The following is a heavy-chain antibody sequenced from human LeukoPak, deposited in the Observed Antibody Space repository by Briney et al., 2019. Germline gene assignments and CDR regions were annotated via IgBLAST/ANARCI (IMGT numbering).Heavy chain of an antibody. J-gene: IGHJ4*02. Sequence: PGGSLRLSCAASGFTFTSNWMTWVRQPPGKGLEWIGYIYYSGSTNYNPSLKSRVTISVDTSKNQFSLKLSSVTAADTAVYYCARKYSGYDWGFDYWGQGTLVTVSS. V-gene: IGHV4-59*01. D-gene: IGHD5-12*01. CDR2: IYYSGST. CDR3: ARKYSGYDWGFDY. CDR1: GFTFTSNW.